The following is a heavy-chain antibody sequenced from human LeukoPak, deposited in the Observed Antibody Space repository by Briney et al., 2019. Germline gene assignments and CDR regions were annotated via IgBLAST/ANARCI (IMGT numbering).Heavy chain of an antibody. CDR2: VDPEDGET. V-gene: IGHV1-69-2*01. CDR3: FYRQWLSY. D-gene: IGHD6-19*01. Sequence: GATVKISCKASGYTFTDYYMHWVQQAPGKGLEWMGRVDPEDGETIYAEKFQGRVTITADTSTDTAYMELSSLRSEDTAVYYCFYRQWLSYWGQGTLVTVSS. CDR1: GYTFTDYY. J-gene: IGHJ4*02.